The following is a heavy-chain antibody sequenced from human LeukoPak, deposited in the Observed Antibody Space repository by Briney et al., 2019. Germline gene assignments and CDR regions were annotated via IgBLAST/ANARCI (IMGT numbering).Heavy chain of an antibody. CDR3: VRERYHGSGAPRYDY. D-gene: IGHD3-10*01. V-gene: IGHV3-21*01. CDR2: ISSSSSFI. Sequence: KPGGSLRLSCATSGFTFSDYSMNWVRQSPGKGLELVSSISSSSSFIYYVDALKGRSTISRDNAKNSLYLQMNGLRAEDTAVYYCVRERYHGSGAPRYDYWGQGTLVTVSS. CDR1: GFTFSDYS. J-gene: IGHJ4*02.